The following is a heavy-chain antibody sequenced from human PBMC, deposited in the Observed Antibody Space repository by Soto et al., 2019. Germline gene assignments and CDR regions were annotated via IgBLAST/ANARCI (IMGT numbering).Heavy chain of an antibody. CDR1: GGSISSCY. CDR2: SYYSGST. V-gene: IGHV4-59*08. J-gene: IGHJ4*02. Sequence: QVQLQESGPGLVKPSETLSLTCTVAGGSISSCYWSWTRQPPGKGLDWMGYSYYSGSTNDNPSLKSGVTLSADTSKNQFSLKLSSVTAADTAVYYSARRWGDSLDSWGQGTLVPVSS. CDR3: ARRWGDSLDS. D-gene: IGHD3-16*01.